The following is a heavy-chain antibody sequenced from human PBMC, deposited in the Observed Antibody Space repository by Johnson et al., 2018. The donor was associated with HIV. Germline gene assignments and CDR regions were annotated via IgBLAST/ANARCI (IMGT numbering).Heavy chain of an antibody. V-gene: IGHV3-33*05. D-gene: IGHD3-16*01. CDR1: GFTFSYYG. J-gene: IGHJ3*02. Sequence: QVQLVESGGGVVQPGRSLRLSCAASGFTFSYYGIHWVRQAPGKGLEWVAVISYAGSDKYYSDSVKGRFTISRDNSKNTLYLQMNSRRAEDPAVYYCEKVMTQFWGSFGWSETQVAFDIWGQGTMVTVSS. CDR2: ISYAGSDK. CDR3: EKVMTQFWGSFGWSETQVAFDI.